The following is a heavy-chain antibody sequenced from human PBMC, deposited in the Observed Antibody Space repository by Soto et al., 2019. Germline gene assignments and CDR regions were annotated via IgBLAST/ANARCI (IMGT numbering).Heavy chain of an antibody. CDR3: ARDQGYGDYAPRYYGMDV. CDR2: IIPIFGTA. Sequence: GASVKVSCKASGGTFSSYAISWVRQAPGQGLEWMGGIIPIFGTANYAQKFQGRVTITADESTSTAYMELSSLRSEDTAVYYCARDQGYGDYAPRYYGMDVWGQGTPVTVSS. J-gene: IGHJ6*02. V-gene: IGHV1-69*13. CDR1: GGTFSSYA. D-gene: IGHD4-17*01.